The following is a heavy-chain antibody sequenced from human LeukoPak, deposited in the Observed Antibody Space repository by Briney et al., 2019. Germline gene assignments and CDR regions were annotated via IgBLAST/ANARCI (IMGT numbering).Heavy chain of an antibody. J-gene: IGHJ4*02. CDR1: GGSISSYY. D-gene: IGHD1-26*01. CDR3: ARVPIMGATVFDY. Sequence: SETLSLTCTVSGGSISSYYWNWIRQPPGKGLEWIGYIYYSGSTNYNPSLKSRVTISIDTSKNQFSLKLSSVTAADTAVYYCARVPIMGATVFDYWGQGTLVTVSS. CDR2: IYYSGST. V-gene: IGHV4-59*01.